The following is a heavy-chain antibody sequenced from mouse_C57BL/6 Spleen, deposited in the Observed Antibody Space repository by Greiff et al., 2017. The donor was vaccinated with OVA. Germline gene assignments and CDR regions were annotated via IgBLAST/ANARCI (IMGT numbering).Heavy chain of an antibody. D-gene: IGHD2-2*01. Sequence: EVKLVESEGGLVQPGSSMKLSCTASGFTFSDYYMAWVRQVPEKGLEWVANINYDGSSTYYLDSLKSRFIISRDNAKNILYLQMSSLKSEDTATYYCARGGDYGYDGAWFAYWGQGTLVTVSA. V-gene: IGHV5-16*01. J-gene: IGHJ3*01. CDR2: INYDGSST. CDR3: ARGGDYGYDGAWFAY. CDR1: GFTFSDYY.